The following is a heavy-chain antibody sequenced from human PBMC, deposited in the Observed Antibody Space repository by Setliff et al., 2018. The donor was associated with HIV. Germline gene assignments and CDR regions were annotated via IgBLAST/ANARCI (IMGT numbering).Heavy chain of an antibody. CDR2: IDWDDDK. J-gene: IGHJ4*02. CDR3: AKSLLVAGNDY. Sequence: SGPTLVNPTQTLTLTCTFSGFSLSTSGMCVSWIRQPPGKALEWLARIDWDDDKYYSTSLKTRLSISKDTSKNTLYLQMISLRADDTAVYYCAKSLLVAGNDYWGQGTLVTVSS. D-gene: IGHD2-8*02. V-gene: IGHV2-70*02. CDR1: GFSLSTSGMC.